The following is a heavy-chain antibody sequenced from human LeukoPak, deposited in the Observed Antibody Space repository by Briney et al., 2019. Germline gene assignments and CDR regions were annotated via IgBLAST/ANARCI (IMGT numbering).Heavy chain of an antibody. Sequence: PSETLPLTCTVSGGSISSSSYYWGWIRQPPRKGLEWIGSIYYSGSTYYNPSLKSRVTMSVDTSKNQFSLKLSSVTAADTAVYYCARPTAQGSYGYGGFDYWGQGTLVTVSS. CDR2: IYYSGST. D-gene: IGHD5-18*01. V-gene: IGHV4-39*01. CDR1: GGSISSSSYY. J-gene: IGHJ4*02. CDR3: ARPTAQGSYGYGGFDY.